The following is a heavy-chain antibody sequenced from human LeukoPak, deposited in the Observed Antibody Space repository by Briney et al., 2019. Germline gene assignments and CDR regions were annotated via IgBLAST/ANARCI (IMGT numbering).Heavy chain of an antibody. CDR2: IYYSGSN. J-gene: IGHJ3*02. CDR3: TGCSGGSPIDAFHI. CDR1: GGSINSGAYY. V-gene: IGHV4-31*03. D-gene: IGHD2-15*01. Sequence: SETLSLTCTVSGGSINSGAYYWSWIRQHPGKGLEWIGDIYYSGSNYYNPSLKSRVTISVDTSKNKFSLKLSSVTAAETAVYYCTGCSGGSPIDAFHIWGQGTMVTDSS.